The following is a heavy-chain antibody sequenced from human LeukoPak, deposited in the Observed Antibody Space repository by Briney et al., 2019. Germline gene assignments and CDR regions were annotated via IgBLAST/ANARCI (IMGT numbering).Heavy chain of an antibody. V-gene: IGHV3-23*01. D-gene: IGHD2-15*01. CDR2: SGGST. J-gene: IGHJ4*02. Sequence: SGGSTYYADSVKGRFNISRDNSKNTLYLQMNSLRAEDTAVYYCAKDERYCSGGSCYYFDYWGQGTLVTVSS. CDR3: AKDERYCSGGSCYYFDY.